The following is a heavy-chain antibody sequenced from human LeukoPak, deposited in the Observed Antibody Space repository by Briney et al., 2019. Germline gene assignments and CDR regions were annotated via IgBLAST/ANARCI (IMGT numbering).Heavy chain of an antibody. CDR3: AKDYLDIVVVPAALDAFDI. CDR2: ISGSGGST. CDR1: GFTFSRYA. V-gene: IGHV3-23*01. D-gene: IGHD2-2*03. J-gene: IGHJ3*02. Sequence: GWSLRLSCAASGFTFSRYAMSWVRQAPGKGLEWVSVISGSGGSTYYADSVKGRFTISRDNSKNTLYLQMNSLRAEDTAVYYCAKDYLDIVVVPAALDAFDIWGQGTMVTVSS.